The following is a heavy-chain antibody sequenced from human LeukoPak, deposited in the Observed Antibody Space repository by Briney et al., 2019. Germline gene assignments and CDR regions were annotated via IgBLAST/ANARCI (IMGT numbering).Heavy chain of an antibody. CDR1: GFIFSNYG. V-gene: IGHV3-33*01. CDR3: ARDLLLRYTWSFEK. CDR2: IWYDGSNR. Sequence: GRSLRLSCAASGFIFSNYGMHWVRRAPGKGLGWVAIIWYDGSNRYYAGSVKGRFTVSRDNSKNTLYLQMNSLRAEDSAVHYCARDLLLRYTWSFEKWGQGTLVTVSS. D-gene: IGHD3-16*02. J-gene: IGHJ4*02.